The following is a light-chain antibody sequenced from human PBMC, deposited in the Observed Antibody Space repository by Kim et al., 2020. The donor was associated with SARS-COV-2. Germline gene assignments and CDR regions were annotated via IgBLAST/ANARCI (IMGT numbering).Light chain of an antibody. J-gene: IGLJ1*01. CDR3: NDRDSSGNHYV. CDR1: SLRSYY. CDR2: GKN. V-gene: IGLV3-19*01. Sequence: LGQTVRITCQGDSLRSYYASWYQQKPGQAPVLVIYGKNNRPSGIPDRFSGSSSGNTASVTITGAQAEDEADYYCNDRDSSGNHYVFGTGTKVTVL.